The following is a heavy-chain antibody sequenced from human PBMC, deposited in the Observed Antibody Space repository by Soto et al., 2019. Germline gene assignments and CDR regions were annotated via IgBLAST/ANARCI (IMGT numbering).Heavy chain of an antibody. CDR2: INPGDGDR. J-gene: IGHJ4*02. V-gene: IGHV1-3*03. CDR3: ARSKIFGEIIGGYPGH. Sequence: GASVKVSCKASGYSFTTYAIHWVRQAPGQRLEWMGWINPGDGDRRFSQAFQDRITITRDTSASTVYMELSSLRSEDTAVYYCARSKIFGEIIGGYPGHWGQGSLVTVSS. CDR1: GYSFTTYA. D-gene: IGHD3-3*01.